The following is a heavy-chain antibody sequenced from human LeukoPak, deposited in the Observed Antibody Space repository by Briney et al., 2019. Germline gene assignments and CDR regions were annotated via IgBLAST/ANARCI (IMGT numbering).Heavy chain of an antibody. CDR3: ARELYGDYGGNAFDI. CDR1: GYTFTTYY. J-gene: IGHJ3*02. Sequence: GASVKVSCKASGYTFTTYYMHWVRQAPGQGLEWMGIINPSGGSTSYAQKFQGRVTMTRDTSTSTAYMELSSLRSEDTAVYYCARELYGDYGGNAFDIWGQGAMVTVSS. D-gene: IGHD4-17*01. V-gene: IGHV1-46*01. CDR2: INPSGGST.